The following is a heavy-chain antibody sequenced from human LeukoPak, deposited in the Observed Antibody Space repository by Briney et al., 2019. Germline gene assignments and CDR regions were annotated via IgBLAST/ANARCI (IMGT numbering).Heavy chain of an antibody. D-gene: IGHD1-26*01. Sequence: PSETLSLTCAVYGGSFSGYYWSWIRQPPGKGLEWIGEINHSGSTNYNPSLKSRVTISVDTSKNQFSLKLSSVTAADTAVYYCARGWSGSYPFFDYWGQGTLVTVSS. CDR2: INHSGST. J-gene: IGHJ4*02. CDR1: GGSFSGYY. CDR3: ARGWSGSYPFFDY. V-gene: IGHV4-34*01.